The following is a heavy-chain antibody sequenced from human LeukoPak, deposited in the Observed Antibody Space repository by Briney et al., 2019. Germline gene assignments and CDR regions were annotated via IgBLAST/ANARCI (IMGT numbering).Heavy chain of an antibody. CDR3: ARDARQWLVPTDQFDY. V-gene: IGHV1-18*01. D-gene: IGHD6-19*01. CDR1: GYTFTSYG. J-gene: IGHJ4*02. Sequence: GASVKVSCKASGYTFTSYGISWVRQAPGQGLEWMGWISAYNGNTNYAQKLQGRVTMTTDTSTSTAYMELRSLRSDDTAVYYCARDARQWLVPTDQFDYWGQGTLVTVSS. CDR2: ISAYNGNT.